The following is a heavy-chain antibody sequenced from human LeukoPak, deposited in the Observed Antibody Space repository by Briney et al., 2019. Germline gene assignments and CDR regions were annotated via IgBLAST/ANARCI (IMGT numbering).Heavy chain of an antibody. D-gene: IGHD3-10*01. CDR2: IRSKTYGETT. Sequence: PGGSLRLSCAASGFTFSDYYMSWVRQAPGKGLEWVGFIRSKTYGETTEYAASVKGRFTISRDDSKSIAYLQMNSLKTEDTAVYYCSRADYYGSGSPISVDVWGKGTTVTVSS. CDR3: SRADYYGSGSPISVDV. CDR1: GFTFSDYY. J-gene: IGHJ6*04. V-gene: IGHV3-49*04.